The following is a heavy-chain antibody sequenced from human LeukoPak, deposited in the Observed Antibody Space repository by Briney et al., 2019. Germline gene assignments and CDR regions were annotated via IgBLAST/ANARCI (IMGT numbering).Heavy chain of an antibody. CDR3: ARGPRDYYDSSGYRY. Sequence: ASVKVSCKASGYTFTGYYMHWVRQAPGQGLEWMGWINPNSGGTNYAQKFQGRVTMTRDTSISTAYMELSRPRSDDTAVYYCARGPRDYYDSSGYRYWGQGTLVTVSS. D-gene: IGHD3-22*01. V-gene: IGHV1-2*02. J-gene: IGHJ4*02. CDR1: GYTFTGYY. CDR2: INPNSGGT.